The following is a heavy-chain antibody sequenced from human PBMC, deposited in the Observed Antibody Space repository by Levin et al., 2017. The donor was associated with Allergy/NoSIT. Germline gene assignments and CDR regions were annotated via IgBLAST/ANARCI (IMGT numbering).Heavy chain of an antibody. V-gene: IGHV3-15*01. D-gene: IGHD2-15*01. CDR1: GFTFSNAW. CDR3: TTVRYCSGGSCYSDDAFDI. J-gene: IGHJ3*02. CDR2: IKSKTDGGTT. Sequence: LSLTCAASGFTFSNAWMSWVRQAPGKGLEWVGRIKSKTDGGTTDYAAPVKGRFTISRDDSKNTLYLQMNSLKTEDTAVYYCTTVRYCSGGSCYSDDAFDIWGQGTMVTVSS.